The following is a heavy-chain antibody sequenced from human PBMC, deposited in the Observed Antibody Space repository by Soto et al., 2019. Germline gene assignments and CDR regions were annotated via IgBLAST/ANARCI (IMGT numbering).Heavy chain of an antibody. CDR1: GDFISNTTYY. CDR3: PRPRYSLGTSGYYPFDY. D-gene: IGHD3-22*01. V-gene: IGHV4-39*01. Sequence: PSETLSLTCSVSGDFISNTTYYWGWVRQAPGKGLEWVGSIYFSGSGTSHYNPSLKSRVTISVDTSKNQFSLKLTSVTAADTAVYYCPRPRYSLGTSGYYPFDYRGQGTLVTVAS. J-gene: IGHJ4*02. CDR2: IYFSGSGTS.